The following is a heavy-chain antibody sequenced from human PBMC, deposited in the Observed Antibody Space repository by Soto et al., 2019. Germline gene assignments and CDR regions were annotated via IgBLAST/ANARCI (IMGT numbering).Heavy chain of an antibody. Sequence: EVQLVESGGGLVQPGGSLRLSCAASGFTFSSYWMSWVRQAPGKGLEWVANIKQDGSEKYYVDSVKGRFTISRDKAKNSLYLRLNSLRAEDNAVYCCARVRDYGHAFEIWGQGTMVTVSS. V-gene: IGHV3-7*01. CDR1: GFTFSSYW. D-gene: IGHD4-17*01. CDR3: ARVRDYGHAFEI. J-gene: IGHJ3*02. CDR2: IKQDGSEK.